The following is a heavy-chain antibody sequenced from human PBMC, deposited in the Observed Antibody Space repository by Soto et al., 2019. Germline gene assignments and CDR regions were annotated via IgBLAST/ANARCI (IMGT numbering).Heavy chain of an antibody. Sequence: QITLKESGPTVVKPTQTLTLTCTVSGFSLTSSGVGVGSVRQPPGKALEFLTLAYWDDDRRYSSSLRSRLTITKDTSKNPVVLTLPHMGPVDTATYYCARFPGTAGAFDYWGQGTLVTVSS. CDR2: AYWDDDR. D-gene: IGHD1-26*01. V-gene: IGHV2-5*02. J-gene: IGHJ4*02. CDR1: GFSLTSSGVG. CDR3: ARFPGTAGAFDY.